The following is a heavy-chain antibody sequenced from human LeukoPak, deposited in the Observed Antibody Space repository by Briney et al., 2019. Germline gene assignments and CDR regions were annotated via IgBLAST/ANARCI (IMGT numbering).Heavy chain of an antibody. CDR2: ISSSSGYT. CDR1: GFTFSDHY. V-gene: IGHV3-11*06. D-gene: IGHD6-13*01. CDR3: ARDGSNIWYDY. Sequence: KPGGSLRLSCAASGFTFSDHYMSWIRQAPGKGLEWVSYISSSSGYTNYADSVKGRFTISRDNAKNSLYLQMNSLRAEDTAVYYCARDGSNIWYDYWGQGTLVTVSS. J-gene: IGHJ4*02.